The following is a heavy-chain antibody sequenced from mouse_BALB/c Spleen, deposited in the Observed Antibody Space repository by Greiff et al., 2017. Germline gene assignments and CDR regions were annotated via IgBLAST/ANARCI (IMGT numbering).Heavy chain of an antibody. J-gene: IGHJ3*01. CDR3: ARGDHMGTWFAY. Sequence: EVKVVESGGGLVKPGGSLKLSCAASGFTFSDYYMYWVRQTPEKRLEWVATISDGGSYTYYPDSVKGRFTISRDNAKNNLYLQMSSLKSEDTAMYYCARGDHMGTWFAYWGQGTLVTVSA. CDR1: GFTFSDYY. D-gene: IGHD3-3*01. V-gene: IGHV5-4*02. CDR2: ISDGGSYT.